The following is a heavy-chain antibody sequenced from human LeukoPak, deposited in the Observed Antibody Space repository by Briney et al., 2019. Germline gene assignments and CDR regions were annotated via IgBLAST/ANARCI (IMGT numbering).Heavy chain of an antibody. CDR1: GFTFSRYS. CDR3: ARDGIEGYSSGWYFDY. Sequence: PGGSLRLSCAASGFTFSRYSMNWVRQAPGKVPEWLSFISSSSTYIYYADSVKGRFTISRDNAKNSLYLQMNSLRAEDTAVYYCARDGIEGYSSGWYFDYWGQGTLVTVSS. CDR2: ISSSSTYI. D-gene: IGHD6-19*01. J-gene: IGHJ4*02. V-gene: IGHV3-21*01.